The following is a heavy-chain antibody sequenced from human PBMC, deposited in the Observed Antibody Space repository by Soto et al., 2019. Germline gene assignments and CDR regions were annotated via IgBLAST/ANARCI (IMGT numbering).Heavy chain of an antibody. CDR2: IIAMSGTV. CDR1: GGTFSDYV. V-gene: IGHV1-69*01. CDR3: AREAGYNWFDP. J-gene: IGHJ5*02. D-gene: IGHD6-13*01. Sequence: VQLVQSGSEVKRPGSSVRVSCKAVGGTFSDYVISWVRQAPGQGLEWMGGIIAMSGTVNNAQKFQDRVTITADESTSTAYMELSSLRSEDTAIYYCAREAGYNWFDPWGQGTLVTVSS.